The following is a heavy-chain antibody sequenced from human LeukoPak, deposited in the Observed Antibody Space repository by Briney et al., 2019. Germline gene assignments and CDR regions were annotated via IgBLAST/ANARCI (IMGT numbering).Heavy chain of an antibody. CDR3: AIGSGSFSFDP. CDR2: ISGSGGST. Sequence: GGSLRLSCAASGFTFSSYAMSWVRQAPGKGLEWVSAISGSGGSTYYADSVKGRFTISRDNSKNTLNLQMNSLRAEDTAVYYCAIGSGSFSFDPWGQGTLVTVSS. V-gene: IGHV3-23*01. CDR1: GFTFSSYA. D-gene: IGHD3-10*01. J-gene: IGHJ5*02.